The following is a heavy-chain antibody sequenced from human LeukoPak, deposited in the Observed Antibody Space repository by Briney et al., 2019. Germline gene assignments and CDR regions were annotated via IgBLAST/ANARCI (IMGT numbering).Heavy chain of an antibody. Sequence: LSCAASGFTFSGYAMSWVRLAPGEXLEGVSAITAGGDSTYYAEAVKGRFTISRDNLKKRVFLQMSTLRAEDTAIYYCAKSHAXIXNVYDYWGQGTLVXVSS. D-gene: IGHD2-2*01. CDR1: GFTFSGYA. V-gene: IGHV3-23*01. J-gene: IGHJ4*02. CDR2: ITAGGDST. CDR3: AKSHAXIXNVYDY.